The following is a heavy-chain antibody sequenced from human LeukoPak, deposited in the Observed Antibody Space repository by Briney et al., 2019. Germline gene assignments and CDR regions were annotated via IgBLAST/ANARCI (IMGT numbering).Heavy chain of an antibody. V-gene: IGHV3-23*01. CDR3: AKDPEYSSGGYIDY. CDR2: ISGSGGST. Sequence: PGGSLRLSCAASGFTFSSYAMSWVRQAPGKGLEWVSAISGSGGSTYYADSVKGRFTISRDNSKNTLYLQMNSLRAEDTAVYYCAKDPEYSSGGYIDYWGQGTLVTVSS. D-gene: IGHD6-19*01. J-gene: IGHJ4*02. CDR1: GFTFSSYA.